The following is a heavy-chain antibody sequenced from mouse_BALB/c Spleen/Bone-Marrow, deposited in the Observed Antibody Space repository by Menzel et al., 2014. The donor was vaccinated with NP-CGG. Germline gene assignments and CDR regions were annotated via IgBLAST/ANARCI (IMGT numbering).Heavy chain of an antibody. CDR2: INPYNGGT. J-gene: IGHJ4*01. CDR1: GYSFXGYT. V-gene: IGHV1-18*01. CDR3: ARPGTHSGNYYYAMDY. D-gene: IGHD2-1*01. Sequence: EVQLQQSGPELVKPGASMKISCKASGYSFXGYTMNWVKQSHGKNLEWIGLINPYNGGTRYNQKLKGKATLTVDKSSSTAYMELLSLTSEDSAVYYCARPGTHSGNYYYAMDYWGQGTSVTVSS.